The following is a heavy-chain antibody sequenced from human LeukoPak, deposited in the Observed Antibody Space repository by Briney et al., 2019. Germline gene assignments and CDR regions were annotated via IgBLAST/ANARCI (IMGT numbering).Heavy chain of an antibody. D-gene: IGHD5/OR15-5a*01. CDR3: GKGPGYSVYDNLPHH. CDR2: IKEDATES. Sequence: GGSLRLSCAASGFTFSSYWMTWIRQAPGKGLEWVAHIKEDATESRSADSVKGRFTISRDNSKNTLYLQMNSLRAEDTAVYYCGKGPGYSVYDNLPHHWGQGTLVTVSS. J-gene: IGHJ5*02. V-gene: IGHV3-7*03. CDR1: GFTFSSYW.